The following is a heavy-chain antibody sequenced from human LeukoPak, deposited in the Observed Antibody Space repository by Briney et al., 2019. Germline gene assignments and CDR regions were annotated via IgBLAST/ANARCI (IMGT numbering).Heavy chain of an antibody. Sequence: GGSLRLSCAASGFAFSTYAMNWARQAPGNGLEWISYSSSGGSTIYYADSVKGRFTISRDNAKNSLHLQMHSLSAEDTAVYYCARGEQDMATMSIDYWGQGALVTVSS. D-gene: IGHD5-24*01. V-gene: IGHV3-48*04. CDR2: SSSGGSTI. J-gene: IGHJ4*02. CDR1: GFAFSTYA. CDR3: ARGEQDMATMSIDY.